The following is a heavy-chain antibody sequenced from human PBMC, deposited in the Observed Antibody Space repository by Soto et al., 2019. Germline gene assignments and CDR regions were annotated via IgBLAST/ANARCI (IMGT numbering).Heavy chain of an antibody. CDR1: GGTFSSYA. D-gene: IGHD6-13*01. CDR2: IIPIFGTA. J-gene: IGHJ4*02. CDR3: ARVSAGAAAVYYFDY. V-gene: IGHV1-69*06. Sequence: SVKVSCKASGGTFSSYAISWVRQAPGQGLEWMGGIIPIFGTANYAQKFQGRVTITADKSTSTAYMELSSLRSEDTAVYYCARVSAGAAAVYYFDYWGQGTLVTVSS.